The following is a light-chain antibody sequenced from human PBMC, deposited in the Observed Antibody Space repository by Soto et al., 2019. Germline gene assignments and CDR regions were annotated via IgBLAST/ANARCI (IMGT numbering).Light chain of an antibody. CDR1: QSISSGY. Sequence: EIVLTQSPGTLSLSPGERATLSCRASQSISSGYLAWYQQKPGQAPRVXIYHASSRATGIPDRFSGSGSGREFSLTISRLEPDDVEVYYCQQYGSSFSTFGQGTKVDIK. V-gene: IGKV3-20*01. CDR3: QQYGSSFST. J-gene: IGKJ1*01. CDR2: HAS.